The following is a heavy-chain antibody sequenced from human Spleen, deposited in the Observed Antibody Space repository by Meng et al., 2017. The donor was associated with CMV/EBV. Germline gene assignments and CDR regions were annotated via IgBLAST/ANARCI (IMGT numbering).Heavy chain of an antibody. J-gene: IGHJ4*02. V-gene: IGHV1-3*01. CDR3: ARLTAATTTGNYFDY. CDR1: GYTFNSYA. CDR2: INAGNGNT. Sequence: SGYTFNSYAIHWVRQAPGQRLEWMGWINAGNGNTKYSQKFQGRVTITRDTSASTAYMELSSLGSEDTALYYCARLTAATTTGNYFDYWGQGTLVTVSS. D-gene: IGHD4-11*01.